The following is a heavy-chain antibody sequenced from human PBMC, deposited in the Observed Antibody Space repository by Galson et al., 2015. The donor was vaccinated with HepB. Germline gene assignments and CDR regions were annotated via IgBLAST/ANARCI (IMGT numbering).Heavy chain of an antibody. CDR1: GYTFSNYG. CDR2: ISGYNGNT. CDR3: ARVVIAVAASPSYYYGMDV. Sequence: SVKVSCKASGYTFSNYGISWVRQAPGQGLEWMGWISGYNGNTNYAQKLQDRVTMTTDTSTSTAYMELSSLRSEDTAVYYCARVVIAVAASPSYYYGMDVWGQGTTVTVSS. D-gene: IGHD6-19*01. V-gene: IGHV1-18*01. J-gene: IGHJ6*02.